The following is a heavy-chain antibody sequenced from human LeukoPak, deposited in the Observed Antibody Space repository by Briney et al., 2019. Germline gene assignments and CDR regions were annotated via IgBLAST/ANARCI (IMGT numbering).Heavy chain of an antibody. CDR3: ARDKVFPYYYDSSAYHTLDY. V-gene: IGHV4-4*07. D-gene: IGHD3-22*01. CDR1: GGSISSYY. J-gene: IGHJ4*02. Sequence: ESSETLSLTCTVSGGSISSYYWSWIRQPAGKGLEWIGRIYTSGSTNYNPSLKSRVTMSVDTSKNQFSLKLSSVTAADTAVYYCARDKVFPYYYDSSAYHTLDYWGQGTLVTVSS. CDR2: IYTSGST.